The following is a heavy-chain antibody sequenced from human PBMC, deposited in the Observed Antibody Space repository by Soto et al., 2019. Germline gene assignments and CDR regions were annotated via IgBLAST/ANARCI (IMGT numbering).Heavy chain of an antibody. CDR1: CGSISSGGYS. J-gene: IGHJ5*02. Sequence: SETLSVTCAVSCGSISSGGYSWSWIRQPPGKGLEWIGYIYHSGSTYYNPSLKSRGTISVDRSKNQFSLKLSSVTAADTAVYYCARVPDRWGQGTLVTVSS. CDR3: ARVPDR. V-gene: IGHV4-30-2*01. D-gene: IGHD2-2*01. CDR2: IYHSGST.